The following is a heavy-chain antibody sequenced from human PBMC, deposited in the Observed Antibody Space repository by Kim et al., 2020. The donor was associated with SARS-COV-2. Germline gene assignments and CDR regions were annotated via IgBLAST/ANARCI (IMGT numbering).Heavy chain of an antibody. D-gene: IGHD2-15*01. Sequence: GTTSYAAPVKGRFTISRDDSKNTLYLQMNSLKTEDTAVYYCTTTAGYNRYWGQGTLVTVSS. J-gene: IGHJ4*02. CDR2: GTT. CDR3: TTTAGYNRY. V-gene: IGHV3-15*06.